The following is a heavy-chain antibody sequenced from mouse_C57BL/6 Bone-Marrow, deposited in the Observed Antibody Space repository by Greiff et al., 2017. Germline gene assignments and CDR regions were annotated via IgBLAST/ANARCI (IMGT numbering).Heavy chain of an antibody. CDR2: ISSGGSYT. Sequence: VHVKQSGGDLVKPGGSLKLSCAASGFTFSSYGMSWVRQTPDKRLEWVATISSGGSYTYYPDSVKGRFTISRDNAKNTLYLQMSSLKSEDTAMYYCARPNYYGSDYWGQGTTLTVSS. V-gene: IGHV5-6*01. CDR1: GFTFSSYG. J-gene: IGHJ2*01. D-gene: IGHD1-1*01. CDR3: ARPNYYGSDY.